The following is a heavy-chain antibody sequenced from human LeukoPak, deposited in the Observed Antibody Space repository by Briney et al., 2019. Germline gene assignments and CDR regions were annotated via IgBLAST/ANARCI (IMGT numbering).Heavy chain of an antibody. Sequence: GGSLRLSCAASGFTFSNAWMTWARQAPGRGLEWVANIKYDGSEENYVDSVKGRFTISRDNSKNTLYLQMNSLRVEDTAGYYCAKDLRDWSIVGYSSGYPDYWGQGTLVTVSS. J-gene: IGHJ4*02. V-gene: IGHV3-7*01. D-gene: IGHD3-22*01. CDR3: AKDLRDWSIVGYSSGYPDY. CDR1: GFTFSNAW. CDR2: IKYDGSEE.